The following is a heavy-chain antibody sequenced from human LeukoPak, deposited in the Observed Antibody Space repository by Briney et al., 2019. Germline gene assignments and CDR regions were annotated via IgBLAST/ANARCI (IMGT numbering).Heavy chain of an antibody. Sequence: GGSLRLSCAASGFTFSSYVMRWVRQAPGKGLEWVSGISASDGSRYYADSVKGRFTISRDNSKNTLYVQMNSLRAEDTAVYYFAQDRGATVTTFVFWGQGTLVTVSS. V-gene: IGHV3-23*01. CDR1: GFTFSSYV. CDR3: AQDRGATVTTFVF. D-gene: IGHD4-17*01. CDR2: ISASDGSR. J-gene: IGHJ4*02.